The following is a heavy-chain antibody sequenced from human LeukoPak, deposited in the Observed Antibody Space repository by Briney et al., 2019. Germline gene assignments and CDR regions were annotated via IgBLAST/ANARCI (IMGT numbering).Heavy chain of an antibody. D-gene: IGHD3-22*01. CDR3: ARGAYDSGGYRIDY. CDR2: MHYSGRT. J-gene: IGHJ4*02. CDR1: GGSISSYY. Sequence: SETLSLTCIVSGGSISSYYWNWIRQLPGKGLEWIGYMHYSGRTNYKPSLKSRVTISVGTSKNQFSLKLNSVTAADTAVYYCARGAYDSGGYRIDYWGQGTLVTVSS. V-gene: IGHV4-59*01.